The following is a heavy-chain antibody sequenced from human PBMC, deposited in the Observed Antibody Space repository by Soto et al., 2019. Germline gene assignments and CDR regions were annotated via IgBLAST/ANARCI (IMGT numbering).Heavy chain of an antibody. D-gene: IGHD3-3*01. CDR1: GGTFSSYA. CDR3: AKYAGSGSHFDS. Sequence: SVKVSCKASGGTFSSYAISWVRQAPGQGLEWMGGIIPIFGTANYAQKFQGRVTITADESTSTAYMELSSLRSEDTAVYYCAKYAGSGSHFDSWGQGTLVTVSS. V-gene: IGHV1-69*13. J-gene: IGHJ4*02. CDR2: IIPIFGTA.